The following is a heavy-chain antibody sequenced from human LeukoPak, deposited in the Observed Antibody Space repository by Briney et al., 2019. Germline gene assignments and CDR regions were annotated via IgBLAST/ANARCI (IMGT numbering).Heavy chain of an antibody. D-gene: IGHD1-1*01. Sequence: GGSLRLSCAASGFTFSRYWMSWVRQAPGKGLEWVANIKQDGSEKYYVDSVKGRFTISRDNAKNSLYLQMNSLRAEDTAVYYCARGKDRYDYWGQGTLVTVSS. J-gene: IGHJ4*02. CDR1: GFTFSRYW. V-gene: IGHV3-7*03. CDR3: ARGKDRYDY. CDR2: IKQDGSEK.